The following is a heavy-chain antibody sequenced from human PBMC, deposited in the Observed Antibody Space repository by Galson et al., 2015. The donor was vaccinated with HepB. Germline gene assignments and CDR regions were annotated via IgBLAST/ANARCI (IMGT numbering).Heavy chain of an antibody. CDR3: ARDPQRHYCSGGSCYSYYFDY. CDR2: IKQDGSEK. D-gene: IGHD2-15*01. V-gene: IGHV3-7*03. Sequence: SLRLSCAASGFTFSSYWMSWVRQAPGKGLEWVANIKQDGSEKYYVDSVKGRFTISRDNAKNSLYLQMNSLRAEDTAVYYCARDPQRHYCSGGSCYSYYFDYWGQGTLVTVSS. J-gene: IGHJ4*02. CDR1: GFTFSSYW.